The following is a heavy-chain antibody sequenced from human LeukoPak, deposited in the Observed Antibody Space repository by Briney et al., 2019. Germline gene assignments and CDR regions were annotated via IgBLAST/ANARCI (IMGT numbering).Heavy chain of an antibody. CDR2: INPNSGGT. D-gene: IGHD4-11*01. CDR3: AKDRFDSNSRPYMDV. J-gene: IGHJ6*03. CDR1: GYTFTGYY. V-gene: IGHV1-2*02. Sequence: GASVKVSCKASGYTFTGYYMHWVRQAPGQGLEWMGWINPNSGGTNYAQKFQGRVTMTRDTSISTAYMELSRLRSDDTAVYYCAKDRFDSNSRPYMDVWGKGTTVTVSS.